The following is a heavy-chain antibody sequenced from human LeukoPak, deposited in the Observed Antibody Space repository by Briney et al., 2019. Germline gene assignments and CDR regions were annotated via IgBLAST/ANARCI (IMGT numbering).Heavy chain of an antibody. CDR1: GYTFTGYY. D-gene: IGHD3-10*01. Sequence: ASVKVSCKASGYTFTGYYMHWVRQAPGQGLEWMGWINPNSGGTNYAQKFQGRVTMTRDTSISTAYMELSRLRSDDAAVYYCARAVRTVYYFDYWGQGTLVTVSS. J-gene: IGHJ4*02. V-gene: IGHV1-2*02. CDR2: INPNSGGT. CDR3: ARAVRTVYYFDY.